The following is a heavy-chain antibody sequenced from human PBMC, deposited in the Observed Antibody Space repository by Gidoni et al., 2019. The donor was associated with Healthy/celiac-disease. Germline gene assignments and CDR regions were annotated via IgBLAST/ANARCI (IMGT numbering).Heavy chain of an antibody. CDR3: ARDSSGRAYGMDV. CDR2: IYYSGST. J-gene: IGHJ6*02. Sequence: QVQLQESGPGLVKPSQTLYLTCTVSGGSIRSGGYYWSWIRQHPGKGLEWIGYIYYSGSTYYNPSLKSRVTISVDTSKNQFSLKLSSVTAADTAVYYCARDSSGRAYGMDVWGQGTTVTVSS. V-gene: IGHV4-31*03. D-gene: IGHD6-19*01. CDR1: GGSIRSGGYY.